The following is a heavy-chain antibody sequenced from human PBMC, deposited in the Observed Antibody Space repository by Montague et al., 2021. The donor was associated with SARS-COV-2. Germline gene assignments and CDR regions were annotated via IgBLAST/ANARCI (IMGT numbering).Heavy chain of an antibody. D-gene: IGHD3-9*01. CDR3: ARTTYFDSASIYYYVMDV. J-gene: IGHJ6*02. CDR2: IYYSGST. V-gene: IGHV4-59*08. Sequence: SETLSLTCTVSGGSINNYYWSWIRQPPGRGLERIGYIYYSGSTEYSCSLKSRVTMSIDTSKIQFSLRLNSVTAADTAVYVCARTTYFDSASIYYYVMDVWGQGTPVTVSS. CDR1: GGSINNYY.